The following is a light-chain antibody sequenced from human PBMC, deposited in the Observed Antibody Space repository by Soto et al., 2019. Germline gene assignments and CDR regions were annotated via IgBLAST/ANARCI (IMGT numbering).Light chain of an antibody. CDR2: TAS. V-gene: IGKV1-39*01. CDR3: QQVYSTPYT. CDR1: QSISSY. J-gene: IGKJ5*01. Sequence: DIQMTQSPSSLSASVGDRVTITCRASQSISSYLDWYQMKPQKAPKLLIFTASNLQSGIPSRFSGSGSGTDFTLTISSLQPEDFATYFCQQVYSTPYTFGQGTRLEIK.